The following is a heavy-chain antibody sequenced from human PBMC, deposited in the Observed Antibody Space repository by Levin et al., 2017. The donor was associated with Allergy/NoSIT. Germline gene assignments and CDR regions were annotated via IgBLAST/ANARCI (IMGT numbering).Heavy chain of an antibody. CDR2: INWDGGNT. V-gene: IGHV3-43D*03. D-gene: IGHD1-14*01. CDR1: GFTFDDYA. J-gene: IGHJ6*02. Sequence: GGSLRLSCAASGFTFDDYAIHWVRQVPGKGLEWVSLINWDGGNTYYADSVKGRFTISRDNNKNSLYLQMNSLRAEDTALYYCAKALGRSYHFAMDVWGQGTTVTVSS. CDR3: AKALGRSYHFAMDV.